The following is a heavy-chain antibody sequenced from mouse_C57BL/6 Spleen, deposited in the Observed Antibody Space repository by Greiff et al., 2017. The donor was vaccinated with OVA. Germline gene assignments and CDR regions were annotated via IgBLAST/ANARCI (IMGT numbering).Heavy chain of an antibody. Sequence: QVQLKQPGAELVKPGASVKLSCKASGYTFTSYWMHWVKQRPGRGLEWIGRIDPNSGGTKYNEKFKSKATLTVDKPSSTAYMQLSSLTSADSAVYYCARAWDEAMDYWGQGTSVTVSS. CDR3: ARAWDEAMDY. V-gene: IGHV1-72*01. CDR1: GYTFTSYW. CDR2: IDPNSGGT. J-gene: IGHJ4*01. D-gene: IGHD4-1*01.